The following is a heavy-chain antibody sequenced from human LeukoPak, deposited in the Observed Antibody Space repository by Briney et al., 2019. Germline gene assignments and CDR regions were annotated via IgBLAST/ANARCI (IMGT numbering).Heavy chain of an antibody. J-gene: IGHJ5*02. CDR3: ARGGSTVLES. CDR2: ITSDGSSR. V-gene: IGHV3-74*01. CDR1: GFTFSSYW. Sequence: GSLRLSCAASGFTFSSYWMHWVRQGPGKGLEWVSRITSDGSSRSHADSVKGRFTISRDNAKNTLYLQMNSLRVDDTAVYYCARGGSTVLESWGQGSQVAVSS. D-gene: IGHD4-17*01.